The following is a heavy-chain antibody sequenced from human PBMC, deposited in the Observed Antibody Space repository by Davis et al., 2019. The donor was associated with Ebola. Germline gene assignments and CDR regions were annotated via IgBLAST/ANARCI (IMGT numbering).Heavy chain of an antibody. CDR1: GFTFDDYA. V-gene: IGHV3-9*01. CDR2: ISWNSGSI. Sequence: SLKISCAASGFTFDDYAMHWVRQAPGKGLEWVSGISWNSGSIGYADSVKGRFTISRDNAKNSLYLQMNSLKTEDTAVYYCTRERGLVSGWYGDYWGQGTLVTVSS. CDR3: TRERGLVSGWYGDY. J-gene: IGHJ4*02. D-gene: IGHD6-19*01.